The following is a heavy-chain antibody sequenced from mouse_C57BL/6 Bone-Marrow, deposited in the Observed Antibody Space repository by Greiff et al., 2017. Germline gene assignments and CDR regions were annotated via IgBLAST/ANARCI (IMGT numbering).Heavy chain of an antibody. V-gene: IGHV1-61*01. J-gene: IGHJ1*03. CDR2: IYPSDSET. Sequence: QVHVKQPGAELVRPGSSVKLSCKASGYTFTSYWMDWVKQRPGQGLEWIGNIYPSDSETHYNQKFKDKATLTVDKSSSTAYMQLSSLTSEDSAVYYCAAYYGSSYGYFDVWGTGTTVTVSS. CDR3: AAYYGSSYGYFDV. D-gene: IGHD1-1*01. CDR1: GYTFTSYW.